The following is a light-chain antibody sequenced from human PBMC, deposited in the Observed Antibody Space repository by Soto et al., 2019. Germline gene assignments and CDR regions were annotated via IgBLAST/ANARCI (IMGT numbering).Light chain of an antibody. V-gene: IGKV3-15*01. CDR2: GAS. J-gene: IGKJ1*01. CDR3: QQYNTCLWT. Sequence: EVVMTQSPATLSVSPGERVTLSCRASQSINAHLAWYQQKPGQAPRLLIHGASTRAPGIPARFSGSGFGTEFILTISSLQSEDFAVYYCQQYNTCLWTFGQGTKVEIQ. CDR1: QSINAH.